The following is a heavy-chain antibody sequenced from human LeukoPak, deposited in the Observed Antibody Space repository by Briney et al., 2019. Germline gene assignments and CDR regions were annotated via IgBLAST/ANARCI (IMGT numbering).Heavy chain of an antibody. CDR2: IMIGGDGK. CDR1: GFTFNNYA. J-gene: IGHJ4*02. D-gene: IGHD3-10*01. Sequence: GSLRLSCAGSGFTFNNYAMSWVRRAPRKGLEWVSTIMIGGDGKHYADSVKGRFTISRDNSKNTLYLQMNSLRAEDTAVYYCARDRPGTMVRGVIPWFDYWGQGTLVTVSS. CDR3: ARDRPGTMVRGVIPWFDY. V-gene: IGHV3-23*01.